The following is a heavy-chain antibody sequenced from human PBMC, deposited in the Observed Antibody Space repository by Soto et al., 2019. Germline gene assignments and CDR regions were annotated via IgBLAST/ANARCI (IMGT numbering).Heavy chain of an antibody. CDR1: GGTFSSYA. J-gene: IGHJ6*02. CDR3: ANSMAKGEYYYGMDV. CDR2: IIPIFGTA. V-gene: IGHV1-69*12. Sequence: QVQLVQSGAEVKKPGSSVKVSCKASGGTFSSYAISWVRQAPGQGLEWMGGIIPIFGTANYAQKFQGRVTIPADEPTSTAYMGLSSLRSEDTGVDYCANSMAKGEYYYGMDVWGQGTTVTVSS. D-gene: IGHD3-10*01.